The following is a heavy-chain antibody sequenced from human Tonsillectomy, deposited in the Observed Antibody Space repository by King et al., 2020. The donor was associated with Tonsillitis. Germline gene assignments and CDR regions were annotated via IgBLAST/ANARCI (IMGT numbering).Heavy chain of an antibody. Sequence: QLQESGPGLVKPSETLSLTCTVSGDSISSYYWSWIRQPPGKGLEWIGYIYYTGSTNYNPSLKSRVTISVDTSKNQFSLKLSSVTAADTAVYYCARDTYYSDSTGYYPTYFDYWGQGTLVTVSS. CDR1: GDSISSYY. J-gene: IGHJ4*02. CDR2: IYYTGST. CDR3: ARDTYYSDSTGYYPTYFDY. D-gene: IGHD3-22*01. V-gene: IGHV4-59*01.